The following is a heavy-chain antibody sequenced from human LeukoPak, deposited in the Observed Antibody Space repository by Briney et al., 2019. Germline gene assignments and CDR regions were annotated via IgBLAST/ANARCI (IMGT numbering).Heavy chain of an antibody. D-gene: IGHD1-26*01. CDR1: GYTFTSYA. Sequence: ASVKVSCKASGYTFTSYAMHWVRQAPGQRLEWMGWSNAGNGNTKYSQEFQGRVTITRDTSASTAYMELSRLRSDDTAVYYCARDGIVGVADAFDIWGQGTMVTVSS. J-gene: IGHJ3*02. V-gene: IGHV1-3*02. CDR2: SNAGNGNT. CDR3: ARDGIVGVADAFDI.